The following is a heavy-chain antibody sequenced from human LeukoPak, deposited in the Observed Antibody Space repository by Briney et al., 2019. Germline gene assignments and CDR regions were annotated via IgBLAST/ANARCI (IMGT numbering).Heavy chain of an antibody. V-gene: IGHV3-30*03. CDR1: GFTFSSYG. D-gene: IGHD3-3*01. CDR2: ISYDGSNK. Sequence: GRSLRLSCAASGFTFSSYGMHWVRQAPGKGLEWVAVISYDGSNKYYADSVKGRFTISRDNSKNTLYLQMNSLRAEDTAVYYCARGRESFWLNDAFDIWGQGTMVTVSS. J-gene: IGHJ3*02. CDR3: ARGRESFWLNDAFDI.